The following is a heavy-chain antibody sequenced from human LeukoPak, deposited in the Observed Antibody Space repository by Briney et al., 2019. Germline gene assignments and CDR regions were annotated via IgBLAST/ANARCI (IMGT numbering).Heavy chain of an antibody. V-gene: IGHV3-30*04. CDR1: GFTFSSYA. CDR2: ISHDGSKK. D-gene: IGHD1-1*01. CDR3: ASGGTAGTLNWLDP. Sequence: GGSLRLSCAASGFTFSSYAMHCVRQPPGKGLEWVAVISHDGSKKYYVDSVKGRFTISRDNSKNTLYLQMNSLRAEDTAVYYCASGGTAGTLNWLDPWGQGTLVTVSS. J-gene: IGHJ5*02.